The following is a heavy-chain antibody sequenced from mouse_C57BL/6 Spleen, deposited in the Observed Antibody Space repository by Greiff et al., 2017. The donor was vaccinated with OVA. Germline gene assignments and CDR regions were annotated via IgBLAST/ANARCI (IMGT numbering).Heavy chain of an antibody. D-gene: IGHD2-4*01. J-gene: IGHJ4*01. CDR2: INPSTGGT. V-gene: IGHV1-42*01. CDR1: GYSFTGYY. CDR3: ARNYDYGGNYAMDY. Sequence: EVQLQQSGPELVKPGASVKISCKASGYSFTGYYMNWVKQSPEKSLEWIGEINPSTGGTTYNQKFKAKATLTVDKSSSTAYMQLKSLTSEDSAVYYCARNYDYGGNYAMDYWGQGTSVTVSS.